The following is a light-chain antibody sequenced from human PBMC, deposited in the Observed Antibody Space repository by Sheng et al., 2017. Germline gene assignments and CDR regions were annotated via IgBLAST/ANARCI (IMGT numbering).Light chain of an antibody. CDR1: TSNIGNNA. V-gene: IGLV1-36*01. CDR3: AAWDDSLNGPYV. Sequence: QSVLTQPPSVSEAPRQRVTISCSGSTSNIGNNAVNWYQQLPGTAPKLLIYSNNQRPSGVPDRFSGSKSGTSASLAISGLQSEDEADYYCAAWDDSLNGPYVFGTGTKVTVL. CDR2: SNN. J-gene: IGLJ1*01.